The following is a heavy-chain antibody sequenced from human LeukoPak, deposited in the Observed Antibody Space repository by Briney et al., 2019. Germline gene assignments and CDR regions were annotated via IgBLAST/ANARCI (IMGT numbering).Heavy chain of an antibody. CDR1: GYSFIIFY. J-gene: IGHJ4*02. Sequence: ASVKVSCKASGYSFIIFYIHWVRQAPGQGLEWMGVINPSGGSTAYAQQFQGRVTMTRDTSTSTVYMELSSLRSEDTAVYYCARHSLIGTTPFDYWGQGTLVTVS. V-gene: IGHV1-46*01. CDR2: INPSGGST. D-gene: IGHD1-20*01. CDR3: ARHSLIGTTPFDY.